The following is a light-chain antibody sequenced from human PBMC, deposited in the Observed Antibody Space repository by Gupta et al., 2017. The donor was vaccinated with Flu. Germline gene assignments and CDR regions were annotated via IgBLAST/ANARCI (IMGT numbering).Light chain of an antibody. Sequence: QSVLTQPPSVSGAPGQRVTISCTGSTSNIGAGYDVHWYQQLPGTAPKLLIYGNSNRPSGVPDRFSGSKSATSASLAITELQAEDEADYYCQSYDSSLRMVFGGGTKLTVL. J-gene: IGLJ2*01. V-gene: IGLV1-40*01. CDR1: TSNIGAGYD. CDR2: GNS. CDR3: QSYDSSLRMV.